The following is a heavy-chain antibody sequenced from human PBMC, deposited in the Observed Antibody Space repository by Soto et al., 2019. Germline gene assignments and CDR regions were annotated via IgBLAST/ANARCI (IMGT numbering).Heavy chain of an antibody. D-gene: IGHD5-12*01. CDR2: ISAYNGNT. CDR3: ARDKSGYDYYYYYGMDV. V-gene: IGHV1-18*01. CDR1: GYTFTSYG. Sequence: GASVKVSCKASGYTFTSYGISWVRQAPGQGLEWMGWISAYNGNTNYAQKLQGRVTMTTDTSTSTAYMELRSLRSDDTAVYYCARDKSGYDYYYYYGMDVWGQGTTVTV. J-gene: IGHJ6*02.